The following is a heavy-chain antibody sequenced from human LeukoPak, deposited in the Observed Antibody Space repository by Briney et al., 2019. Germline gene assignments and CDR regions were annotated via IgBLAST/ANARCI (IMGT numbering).Heavy chain of an antibody. V-gene: IGHV4-34*01. Sequence: SETLSLTCAVYGGSFSGYYWSWIRQPPGKGLEWIGEINHSGSTNYNPSLKSRVTISVDTSKNQFSLKLSSVTAADTAVYYCARRAAKGGYYFDYWGQGTLVTVSS. CDR3: ARRAAKGGYYFDY. CDR1: GGSFSGYY. J-gene: IGHJ4*02. CDR2: INHSGST.